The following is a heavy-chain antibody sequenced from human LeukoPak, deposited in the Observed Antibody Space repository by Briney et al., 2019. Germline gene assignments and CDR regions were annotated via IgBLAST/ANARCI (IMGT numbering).Heavy chain of an antibody. CDR2: IYSSGTT. J-gene: IGHJ3*02. CDR3: ARGYCGGDCPREDDAFDI. V-gene: IGHV3-66*01. D-gene: IGHD2-21*02. CDR1: GLTVSRNY. Sequence: TGGSLRLSCAASGLTVSRNYMTWVRQAPGKGLEWVSTIYSSGTTYYADSVKGRFAISRDSSKNTLYLQMNRLRADDTAVYYCARGYCGGDCPREDDAFDIWGQGTAVTVSS.